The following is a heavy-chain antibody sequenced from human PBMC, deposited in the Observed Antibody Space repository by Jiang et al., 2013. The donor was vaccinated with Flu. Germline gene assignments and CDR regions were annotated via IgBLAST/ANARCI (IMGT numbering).Heavy chain of an antibody. J-gene: IGHJ3*01. Sequence: QTLSLTCTVSSGYISSGDYCGIGSASPQGRAWSGLGSSIYSGRTTYNPSLKSRLNLSIDMSKKQFSLRLNSVTAADTADYYCAAATSVTMWAFAFWGQGTTVTVSS. D-gene: IGHD3-10*02. CDR3: AAATSVTMWAFAF. CDR2: SIYSGRT. V-gene: IGHV4-30-4*01. CDR1: SGYISSGDY.